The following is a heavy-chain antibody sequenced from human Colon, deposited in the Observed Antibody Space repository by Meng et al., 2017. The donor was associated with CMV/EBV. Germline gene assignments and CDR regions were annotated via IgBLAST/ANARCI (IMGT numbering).Heavy chain of an antibody. J-gene: IGHJ4*02. CDR2: IYSESTGSST. D-gene: IGHD2-21*01. V-gene: IGHV3-23*03. CDR3: AKGGVYCGADCYGRGQDY. CDR1: KFTFSTYT. Sequence: GESLKISCEASKFTFSTYTMSWVRQAPGKGLEWVSMIYSESTGSSTYYGDSVKGRFTISRDNSKNTLYLQMNGLRAEDAAIYYCAKGGVYCGADCYGRGQDYWGQGTLVTVSS.